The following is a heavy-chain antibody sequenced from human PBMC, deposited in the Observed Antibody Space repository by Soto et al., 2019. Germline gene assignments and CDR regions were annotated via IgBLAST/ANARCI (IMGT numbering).Heavy chain of an antibody. CDR3: AKDEYSGSYYPPWVY. CDR1: GFTFSSYG. J-gene: IGHJ4*02. Sequence: QVQLVESGGGVVQPGRSLRLSCAASGFTFSSYGMHWVRQAPGEGLEWVAVISYDGSNKYYADSVKGRFTISRDNSKNTLYLQMNSLRAEDTAVYYCAKDEYSGSYYPPWVYWGQGTLVTVSS. V-gene: IGHV3-30*18. CDR2: ISYDGSNK. D-gene: IGHD1-26*01.